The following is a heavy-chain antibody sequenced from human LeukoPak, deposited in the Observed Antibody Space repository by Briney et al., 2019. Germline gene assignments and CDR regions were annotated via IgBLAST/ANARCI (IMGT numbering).Heavy chain of an antibody. J-gene: IGHJ3*01. CDR2: VSYSAYT. CDR3: ARGGASSLPFNV. Sequence: SETLSLTCTVSGDSISSHYWSWIRQPPGKGLDWIAYVSYSAYTNYNPSLISRVAILIDTSNNHFSLTLSSVTAADTAVYCCARGGASSLPFNVWGQGTLVTVSA. D-gene: IGHD3-16*01. V-gene: IGHV4-59*11. CDR1: GDSISSHY.